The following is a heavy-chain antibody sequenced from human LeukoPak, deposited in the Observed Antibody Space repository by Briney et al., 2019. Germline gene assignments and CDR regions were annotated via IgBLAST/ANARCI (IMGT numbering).Heavy chain of an antibody. CDR2: IKQDGSEK. CDR3: ATEILYYYDSSGYYVDYFGY. D-gene: IGHD3-22*01. V-gene: IGHV3-7*01. Sequence: GGPLRLSCAASGFTFSSYWMSWVRQTPGKGLEWGANIKQDGSEKYYVDSVKGRFTISRDNAKNSLYLQVNSLRAEDTAVYYCATEILYYYDSSGYYVDYFGYWGQGTLVTVSS. CDR1: GFTFSSYW. J-gene: IGHJ4*02.